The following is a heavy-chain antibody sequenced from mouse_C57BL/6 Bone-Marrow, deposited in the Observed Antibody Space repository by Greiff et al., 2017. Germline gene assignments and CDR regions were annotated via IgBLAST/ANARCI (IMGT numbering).Heavy chain of an antibody. D-gene: IGHD1-1*01. Sequence: VQLKESGGGLVKPGGSLKLSCAASGFTFSDYGMHWVRQAPEKGLEWVAYISSGSSTIYYADTVKGRFTISRDNAKNTLFLQMTSLRSEDTAMYYCARTSSYYAMDYWGQGTSVTVSS. CDR1: GFTFSDYG. CDR2: ISSGSSTI. V-gene: IGHV5-17*01. J-gene: IGHJ4*01. CDR3: ARTSSYYAMDY.